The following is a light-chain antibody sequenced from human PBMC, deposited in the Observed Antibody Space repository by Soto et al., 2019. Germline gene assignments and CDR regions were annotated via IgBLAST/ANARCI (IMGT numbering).Light chain of an antibody. CDR2: GIS. CDR1: SSNIGAGYD. Sequence: QSVLTQPPSVSGAPGQRVTISCTGSSSNIGAGYDVHWYQQLPGTAPKLLIYGISNRPSGVSDRFSGSKSGTSASLAISGLQAEDEADYYCSSYTGSSTLDVFGTGTKVTVL. CDR3: SSYTGSSTLDV. J-gene: IGLJ1*01. V-gene: IGLV1-40*01.